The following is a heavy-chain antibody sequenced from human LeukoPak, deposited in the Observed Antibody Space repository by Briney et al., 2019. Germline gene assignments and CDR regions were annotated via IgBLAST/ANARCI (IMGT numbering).Heavy chain of an antibody. V-gene: IGHV4-59*02. CDR1: GLTVSSNY. CDR3: ARIQYEMATGDY. J-gene: IGHJ4*02. CDR2: IYYSGST. D-gene: IGHD5-24*01. Sequence: PGGSLRLSCAASGLTVSSNYMSWVRQAPGKGLEWIGYIYYSGSTNYNPSLKSRVTISVDTSKNQFSLKLSSVTAADTAVYYCARIQYEMATGDYWGQGTLVTVSS.